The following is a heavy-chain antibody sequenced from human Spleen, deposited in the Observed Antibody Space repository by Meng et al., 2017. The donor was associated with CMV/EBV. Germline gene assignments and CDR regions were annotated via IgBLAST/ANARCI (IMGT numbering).Heavy chain of an antibody. Sequence: QVQLLQSGAEVTKPGASLKVSVKAAGYTFTGYYIHRVRQAPGHGLEWMGRINPNSDDTNYAQMCQGRVTITGDTSIRTAYMELNSLTSDDTALYSCARDGYGDRSYLDYWGQGTLVTVSS. J-gene: IGHJ4*02. D-gene: IGHD4-17*01. V-gene: IGHV1-2*06. CDR1: GYTFTGYY. CDR2: INPNSDDT. CDR3: ARDGYGDRSYLDY.